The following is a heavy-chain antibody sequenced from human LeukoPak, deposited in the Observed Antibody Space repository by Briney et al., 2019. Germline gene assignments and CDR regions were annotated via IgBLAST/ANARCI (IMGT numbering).Heavy chain of an antibody. CDR1: GYTFTSYG. J-gene: IGHJ4*02. Sequence: ASVKVSCKASGYTFTSYGISWVRQAPGQGLEWMGWISGYTGATHYSVKLQDRLTVTTDTSTNTAYMELRSLRSADTAVYFCARAAMWYGGSEYWGQGTLVTVSS. CDR2: ISGYTGAT. D-gene: IGHD4-23*01. CDR3: ARAAMWYGGSEY. V-gene: IGHV1-18*01.